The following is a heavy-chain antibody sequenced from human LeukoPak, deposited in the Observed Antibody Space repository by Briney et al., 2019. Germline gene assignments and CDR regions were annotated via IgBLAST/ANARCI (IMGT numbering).Heavy chain of an antibody. V-gene: IGHV3-33*06. CDR2: IWYDGSNK. Sequence: GGSLRLSCAASGFTFSSYGVHWARQAPGEGLEWVAVIWYDGSNKYYADSVKGRFTISRDNSKNTLYLQMNSLRAEDTAVYYCAKASGSYRDTPFDYWGQGTLVTVSS. CDR1: GFTFSSYG. CDR3: AKASGSYRDTPFDY. D-gene: IGHD1-26*01. J-gene: IGHJ4*02.